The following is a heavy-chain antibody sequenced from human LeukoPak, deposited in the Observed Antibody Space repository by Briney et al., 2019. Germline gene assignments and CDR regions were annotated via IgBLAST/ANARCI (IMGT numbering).Heavy chain of an antibody. V-gene: IGHV3-23*01. CDR3: AKRSGYTTGWFFDF. Sequence: GGSLILSCAASGFIFSSYAMSWVRPAPGKGLEWVSSISGSGENTYYAESVKGRFTISRDNSKNTLFLQMNSLRAEDTAVFYCAKRSGYTTGWFFDFWGQGTLVTVSS. J-gene: IGHJ4*02. CDR2: ISGSGENT. D-gene: IGHD6-19*01. CDR1: GFIFSSYA.